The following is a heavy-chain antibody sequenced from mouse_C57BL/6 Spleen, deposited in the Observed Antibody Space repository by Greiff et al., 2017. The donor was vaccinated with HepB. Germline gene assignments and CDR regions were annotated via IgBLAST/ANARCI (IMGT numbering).Heavy chain of an antibody. CDR2: IDPSDSYT. CDR1: GYTFTSYW. Sequence: QVQLQQSGAELVKPGASVKLSCKASGYTFTSYWMQWVKQRPGQGLEWIGEIDPSDSYTNYNQKFKGKATLTVDTSSSTAYMQLSSLTSEDSAVYYCARSSYYGSSFFFDYWGQGTTLTVSS. V-gene: IGHV1-50*01. CDR3: ARSSYYGSSFFFDY. J-gene: IGHJ2*01. D-gene: IGHD1-1*01.